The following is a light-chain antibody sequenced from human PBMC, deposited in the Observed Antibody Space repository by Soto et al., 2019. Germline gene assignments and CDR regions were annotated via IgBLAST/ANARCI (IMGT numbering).Light chain of an antibody. J-gene: IGKJ3*01. CDR3: HQRSYWPPS. V-gene: IGKV3D-20*02. Sequence: EIVLTQSPGTLSLSPGEGATLSCRASQSIGGNFLAWYQQRRGQAPRLLIHGASNRATGIPDRFSGSGSGTDFTLTITRLEPEDFAVYYCHQRSYWPPSFGPGTIVDIK. CDR2: GAS. CDR1: QSIGGNF.